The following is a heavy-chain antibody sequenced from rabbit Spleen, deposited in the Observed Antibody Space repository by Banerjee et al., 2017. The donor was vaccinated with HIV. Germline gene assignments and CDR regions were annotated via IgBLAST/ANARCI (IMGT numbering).Heavy chain of an antibody. D-gene: IGHD1-1*01. J-gene: IGHJ3*01. CDR1: GFSFTDKDV. CDR3: ARDLPDSGYWAVALDL. Sequence: QEQLVESGGGLVQPEGSLTLTCKASGFSFTDKDVMCWVRQAPGKGLEWIGCINTITGKAVYATWAKGRFTISRASSTTVFLQMTSLTAADTATYFCARDLPDSGYWAVALDLWGQGTLVTVS. V-gene: IGHV1S45*01. CDR2: INTITGKA.